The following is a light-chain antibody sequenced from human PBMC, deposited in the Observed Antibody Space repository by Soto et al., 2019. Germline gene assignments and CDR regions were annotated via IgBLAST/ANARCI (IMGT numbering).Light chain of an antibody. CDR2: GVS. CDR1: QSVSSN. CDR3: QQYNYLWT. J-gene: IGKJ1*01. Sequence: ESVMTQSPATLSVSPGERVTLACRASQSVSSNLAWYQQKPGQAPRLLIYGVSTRATGTPGRFSGGGSGTEFTLTISSLQSEDSAVYYCQQYNYLWTFGQGTKVDIK. V-gene: IGKV3-15*01.